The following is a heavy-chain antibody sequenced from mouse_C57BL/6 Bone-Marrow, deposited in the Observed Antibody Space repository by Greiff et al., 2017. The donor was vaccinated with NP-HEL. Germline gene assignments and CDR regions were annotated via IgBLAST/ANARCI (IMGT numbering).Heavy chain of an antibody. Sequence: EVMLVESGGGLVQPKGSLKLSCAASGFTFNTYAMHWVRQAPGKGLEWVARIRSKSSNYATYSADSVQDSITISRYDSQIMLYLQMNNLKTEDTAMYYCVGDRGNYGSSHFDYWGQGTTLTVSS. D-gene: IGHD1-1*01. V-gene: IGHV10-3*01. CDR3: VGDRGNYGSSHFDY. J-gene: IGHJ2*01. CDR2: IRSKSSNYAT. CDR1: GFTFNTYA.